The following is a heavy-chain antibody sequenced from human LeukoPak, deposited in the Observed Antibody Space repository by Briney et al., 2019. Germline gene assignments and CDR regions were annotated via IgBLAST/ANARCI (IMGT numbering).Heavy chain of an antibody. V-gene: IGHV3-21*01. CDR3: ARGGYCSSTSCHLLNF. CDR2: ISSSSSYI. J-gene: IGHJ4*02. Sequence: GGSLRLSCAASGFTFSSYSMNWVRQAPGKGLEWVSSISSSSSYIYYADSVKGQFTISRDNAKNSLYLQMNSLRAEDTAVYYCARGGYCSSTSCHLLNFWGQGTLVTVSS. CDR1: GFTFSSYS. D-gene: IGHD2-2*01.